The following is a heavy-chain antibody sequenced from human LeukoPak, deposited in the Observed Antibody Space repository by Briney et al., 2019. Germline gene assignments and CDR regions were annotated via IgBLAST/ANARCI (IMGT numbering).Heavy chain of an antibody. CDR1: GGSISSSSHY. Sequence: ASETLSLTCTVSGGSISSSSHYWGWIRQPPGKGLEWIGSICYSGSTYYNPSLKSRVTISVDTSRNQFSLKLSSVTAADTAVYYCARHLLFGVDNWFDPWGQGTLVTVSS. J-gene: IGHJ5*02. CDR2: ICYSGST. CDR3: ARHLLFGVDNWFDP. D-gene: IGHD3-3*01. V-gene: IGHV4-39*01.